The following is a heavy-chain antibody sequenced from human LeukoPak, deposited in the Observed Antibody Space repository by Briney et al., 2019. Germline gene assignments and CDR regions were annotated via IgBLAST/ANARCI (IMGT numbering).Heavy chain of an antibody. CDR2: MNPNSGNP. CDR3: ARGLRYCSSTSCYRKPLGY. CDR1: GYTFTSYD. Sequence: ASVKVSCKASGYTFTSYDINWVRQATGQGLEWMGWMNPNSGNPGYAQKFQGRVTITRNTSISTAYMELSSLRSEDTAVYYCARGLRYCSSTSCYRKPLGYWGQGTLVTVSS. D-gene: IGHD2-2*02. V-gene: IGHV1-8*03. J-gene: IGHJ4*02.